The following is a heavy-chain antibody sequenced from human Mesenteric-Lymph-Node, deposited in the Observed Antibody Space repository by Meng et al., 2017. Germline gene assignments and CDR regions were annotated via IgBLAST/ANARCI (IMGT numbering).Heavy chain of an antibody. CDR1: GFSFSSYE. D-gene: IGHD3-10*01. V-gene: IGHV3-48*03. J-gene: IGHJ3*02. Sequence: GESLKISCAASGFSFSSYEMNWVRQAPGKGLEWISYISSSGSTIYYADSVKGRFTISRDNAKNSLYLHMNSLRAEDTAVYYCAKDPGVRAFDIWGQGTMVTVSS. CDR3: AKDPGVRAFDI. CDR2: ISSSGSTI.